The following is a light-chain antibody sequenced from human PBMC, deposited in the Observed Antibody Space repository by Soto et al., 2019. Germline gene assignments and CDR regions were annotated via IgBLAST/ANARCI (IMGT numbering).Light chain of an antibody. CDR1: SSVVGGYNY. V-gene: IGLV2-14*01. J-gene: IGLJ1*01. CDR2: DVS. Sequence: QSALTQPASVSGSPGQSITTSCTGTSSVVGGYNYVSWYQQHPGKAPKLMIYDVSNRPSGVSNRFSGSKSGNTASLTISGLQAEDEADYYCSSYTSSGTRVFGTGTKVTVL. CDR3: SSYTSSGTRV.